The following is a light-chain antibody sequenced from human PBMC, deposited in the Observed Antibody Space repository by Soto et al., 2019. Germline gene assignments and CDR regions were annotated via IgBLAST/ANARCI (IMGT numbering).Light chain of an antibody. CDR2: EVN. J-gene: IGLJ1*01. Sequence: QSALTQPASVSGSPGQSITISCTGTSSDVGAYKYVSWYQQHPGKAPKLMLYEVNNRPSGVSNRFSGSKSGNTASLTISGLQAEDEADYYCGSYTGGSTQYFFGTGTKVTVL. CDR3: GSYTGGSTQYF. V-gene: IGLV2-14*01. CDR1: SSDVGAYKY.